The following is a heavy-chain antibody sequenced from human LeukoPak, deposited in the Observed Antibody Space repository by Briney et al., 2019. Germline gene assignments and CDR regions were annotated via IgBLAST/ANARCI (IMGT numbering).Heavy chain of an antibody. Sequence: PSETLSLTCTFSGGSITSSNYYWAWIRQPPGKGLEWIGSIYYSGSTYYNPSLKSRVTISVDTSKNQFSLKLSSVTAADTAVYYCARVVDNTVGHWFDPWGQGTLVTVSS. V-gene: IGHV4-39*07. CDR2: IYYSGST. CDR3: ARVVDNTVGHWFDP. D-gene: IGHD5-12*01. CDR1: GGSITSSNYY. J-gene: IGHJ5*02.